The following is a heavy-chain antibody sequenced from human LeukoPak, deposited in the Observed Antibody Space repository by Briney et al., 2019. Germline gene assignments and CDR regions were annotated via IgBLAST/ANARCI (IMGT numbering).Heavy chain of an antibody. Sequence: PGGSLRLSCAASGFTFSTYAMSWVRQAPGKGLESVAVISDSGGDTYYADSVKGRFSISRDNSKNTLYLQMKSLRVEDTAIYYCAKDQGRYTSSWYDYWGQGTLVTVSS. CDR3: AKDQGRYTSSWYDY. CDR2: ISDSGGDT. D-gene: IGHD6-13*01. V-gene: IGHV3-23*01. CDR1: GFTFSTYA. J-gene: IGHJ4*02.